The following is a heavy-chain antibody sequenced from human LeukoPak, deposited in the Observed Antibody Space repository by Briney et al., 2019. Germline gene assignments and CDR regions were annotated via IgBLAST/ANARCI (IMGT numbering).Heavy chain of an antibody. Sequence: PGGSLRLSCAASGFTFSSYAMSWVRQAPGKGLEWVSGISWNSGSIGYADSVEGRFTISRDNAKNSLYLQMNSLRAEDTALYYCAKDMSYDILTGYSFDPWGQGTLSPSPQ. D-gene: IGHD3-9*01. CDR3: AKDMSYDILTGYSFDP. CDR2: ISWNSGSI. J-gene: IGHJ5*02. V-gene: IGHV3-9*01. CDR1: GFTFSSYA.